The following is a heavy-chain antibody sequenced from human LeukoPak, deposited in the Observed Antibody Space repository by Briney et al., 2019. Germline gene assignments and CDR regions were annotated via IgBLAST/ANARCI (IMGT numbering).Heavy chain of an antibody. CDR2: ISAYNGNT. D-gene: IGHD6-19*01. CDR3: ARERDSSGWYHYYGMDV. V-gene: IGHV1-18*01. CDR1: GYTFTSYG. J-gene: IGHJ6*02. Sequence: HEASVKVSCKASGYTFTSYGISWVRQAPGQGLEWMGWISAYNGNTNYAQKLQGRVTMTTDTSTSTAYMELRSLRSDDTAVHYCARERDSSGWYHYYGMDVWGQGTTVTVSS.